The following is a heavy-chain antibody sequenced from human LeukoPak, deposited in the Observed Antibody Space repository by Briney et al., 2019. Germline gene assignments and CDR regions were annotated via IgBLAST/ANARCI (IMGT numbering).Heavy chain of an antibody. D-gene: IGHD5-18*01. CDR2: ISYDGSNK. V-gene: IGHV3-30*18. J-gene: IGHJ3*01. CDR3: AKDLVGYRYGRYEDAFDF. Sequence: PGGSLRLSCAASGFTFSSYGMHWVRQAPGKGLEWVALISYDGSNKYYADSVKGRFTISRDNSKNTLYLQMNSLRAEDTAVYYCAKDLVGYRYGRYEDAFDFWGQGTMVTVSS. CDR1: GFTFSSYG.